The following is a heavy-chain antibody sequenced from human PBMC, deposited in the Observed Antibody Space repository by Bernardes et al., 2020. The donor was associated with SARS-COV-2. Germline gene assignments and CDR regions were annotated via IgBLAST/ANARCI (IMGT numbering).Heavy chain of an antibody. Sequence: ASVKVSCKVSGYTLTALSMHWVRQAPGQGLEWMGGFDPEDGETIYAQKFQGRVTMTEDTSTDTAYMELSSLRSEDTAVYYCATDWAYCGGDCYSLGYWGQGTLVTVSS. D-gene: IGHD2-21*02. V-gene: IGHV1-24*01. J-gene: IGHJ4*02. CDR3: ATDWAYCGGDCYSLGY. CDR1: GYTLTALS. CDR2: FDPEDGET.